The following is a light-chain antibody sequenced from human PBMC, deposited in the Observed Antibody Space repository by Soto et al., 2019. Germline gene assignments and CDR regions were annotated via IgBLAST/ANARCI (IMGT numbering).Light chain of an antibody. V-gene: IGKV3D-15*01. CDR2: GAS. CDR1: QSVSSN. Sequence: EIVMTQSPATLSVSPGERATLSCRARQSVSSNLAWYQQKPGQAPRLLIYGASNRATGIPDRFSGSGSGTDFTLTISRLEPEDFAVYYCQQYDNSPLTFGGGTRVDI. CDR3: QQYDNSPLT. J-gene: IGKJ4*01.